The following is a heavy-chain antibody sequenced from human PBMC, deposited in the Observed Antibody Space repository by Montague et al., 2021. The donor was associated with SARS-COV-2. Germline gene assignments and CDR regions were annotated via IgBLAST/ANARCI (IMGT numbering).Heavy chain of an antibody. Sequence: SETLSLTCAVSGGSISTPHYWSWVRQPPGKGLEWIGEIHHSGSTNYNASFNGRATISVDKSKNQFSLILTSVTAADTAVYYCAWDRITRGWLDAWGQGTLVTVSS. D-gene: IGHD7-27*01. CDR2: IHHSGST. CDR1: GGSISTPHY. V-gene: IGHV4-4*02. J-gene: IGHJ5*02. CDR3: AWDRITRGWLDA.